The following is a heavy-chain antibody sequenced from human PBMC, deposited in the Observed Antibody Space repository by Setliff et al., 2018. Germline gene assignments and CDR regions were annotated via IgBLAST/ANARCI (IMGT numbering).Heavy chain of an antibody. D-gene: IGHD2-2*01. CDR1: GDSINTPTYH. V-gene: IGHV4-39*01. CDR2: IYYTGIT. J-gene: IGHJ5*02. CDR3: VRTFIGSPADR. Sequence: SETLSLTCTVSGDSINTPTYHWGWVRQPPGKGLEWIGLIYYTGITYYNPSLRSRVTISEDMSENQISLKLNPVTAADTAVYYCVRTFIGSPADRWGQGTLVTVSS.